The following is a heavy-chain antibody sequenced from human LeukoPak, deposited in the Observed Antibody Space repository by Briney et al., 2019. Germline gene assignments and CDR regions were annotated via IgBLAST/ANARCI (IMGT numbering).Heavy chain of an antibody. V-gene: IGHV3-23*01. CDR2: ISGSGGST. J-gene: IGHJ5*02. CDR1: GFTFSSYA. Sequence: GGSLRLSCAASGFTFSSYAMSWVRQAPRKGLEWVSGISGSGGSTYYADSVKGRFTISRDDSKNTLYLQMNSLRAEDTAVYYCAKTWYGSGSYYPMFDPWGQGTLVTVSS. D-gene: IGHD3-10*01. CDR3: AKTWYGSGSYYPMFDP.